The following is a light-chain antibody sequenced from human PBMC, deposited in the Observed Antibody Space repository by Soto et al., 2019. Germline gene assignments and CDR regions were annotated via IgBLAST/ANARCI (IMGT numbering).Light chain of an antibody. CDR3: CSYAGSYTSYV. Sequence: QSVLTQPRSVSGSPGQSVTISCTGTSSDAGGYNYVSWYQQHPGKAPKLMIYDVSKRPSGVPDRFSGSKSGNTASLTISGLQAEDEADYYCCSYAGSYTSYVFGTGTKVTVL. CDR1: SSDAGGYNY. CDR2: DVS. V-gene: IGLV2-11*01. J-gene: IGLJ1*01.